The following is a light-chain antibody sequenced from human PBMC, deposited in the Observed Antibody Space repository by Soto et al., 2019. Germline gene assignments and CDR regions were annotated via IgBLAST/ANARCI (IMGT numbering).Light chain of an antibody. CDR3: QSFDSNLSGWV. V-gene: IGLV1-40*01. J-gene: IGLJ3*02. Sequence: QSVLTQPPSVSGAPGQRVTISCTGSSSNIGAGYDVHWYQQFPGTAPKLLIFDNNNRPSGVPDRFSGSKSGTSASLAITGLQAEDEADYYCQSFDSNLSGWVFGGGTKLTVL. CDR1: SSNIGAGYD. CDR2: DNN.